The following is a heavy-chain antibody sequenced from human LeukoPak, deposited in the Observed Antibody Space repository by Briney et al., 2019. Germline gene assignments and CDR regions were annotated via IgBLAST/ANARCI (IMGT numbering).Heavy chain of an antibody. Sequence: PGGSLRLSCVTSGFTFSNAWMTWVRQAPGKGLEWVGRIKSKTDGGTTDYAAPVKGRFTISRDDSKNTLYLQINSLKTEDTAVYSCTTELGETVTTTYDIWGQGTMVTVSS. V-gene: IGHV3-15*01. CDR2: IKSKTDGGTT. D-gene: IGHD4-17*01. J-gene: IGHJ3*02. CDR3: TTELGETVTTTYDI. CDR1: GFTFSNAW.